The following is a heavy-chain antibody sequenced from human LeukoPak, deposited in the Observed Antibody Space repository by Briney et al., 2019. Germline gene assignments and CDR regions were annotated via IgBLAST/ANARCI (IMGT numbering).Heavy chain of an antibody. CDR3: ARVFSESLGLSTPPLDY. CDR1: GFTFSSYA. D-gene: IGHD3-16*02. CDR2: ISSSSSYI. Sequence: GGSLRLSCAASGFTFSSYAMTWVRQAPGKGLEWASSISSSSSYIYYADSVKGRFTVSRDNAKKSLYLQMNSLRGEDTAVHYCARVFSESLGLSTPPLDYWGQGTLVTVSS. J-gene: IGHJ4*02. V-gene: IGHV3-21*01.